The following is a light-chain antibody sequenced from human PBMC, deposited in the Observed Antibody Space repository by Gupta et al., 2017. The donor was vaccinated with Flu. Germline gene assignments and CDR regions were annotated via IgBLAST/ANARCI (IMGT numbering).Light chain of an antibody. CDR2: AAS. V-gene: IGKV1-39*01. CDR1: QMIDNY. CDR3: QESDSTPSCT. Sequence: MEMIQSPSSLSASVGDTVAIHCRTEQMIDNYLNWYQQKAGKAPKLLIHAASDLESGVSSRFRGSGFGSQFVLTISDGRPEDSASYYCQESDSTPSCTFGQGTKVEIK. J-gene: IGKJ2*02.